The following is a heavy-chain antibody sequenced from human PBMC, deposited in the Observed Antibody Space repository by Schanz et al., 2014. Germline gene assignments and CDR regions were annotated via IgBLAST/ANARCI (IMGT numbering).Heavy chain of an antibody. J-gene: IGHJ5*02. D-gene: IGHD3-10*01. V-gene: IGHV3-23*01. CDR1: GFTFTNYA. CDR2: ISGGGGTT. CDR3: ARPALWFGDNCFDP. Sequence: DVQLLESGGGLVQPGGSLRLSCAASGFTFTNYAMSWVRQAPGKGLEWVSAISGGGGTTYYTDSVKGRFTISRDNSKSALYLQMNSLRAEDTAVYYCARPALWFGDNCFDPWGQGTLVTVSS.